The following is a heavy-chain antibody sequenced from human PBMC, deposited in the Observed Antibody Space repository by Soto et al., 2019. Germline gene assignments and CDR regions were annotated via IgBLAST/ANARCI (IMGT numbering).Heavy chain of an antibody. CDR2: ISSGRTYT. CDR3: ATMGSGYYYDY. J-gene: IGHJ4*02. D-gene: IGHD3-22*01. Sequence: EVQLVESEGGLVKPGGSLRLSCAASGFTFSRYSMNWVRQAPGKGLEWVSSISSGRTYTDYADSVKGRFTISGDNAKNSLYLQMNSLRAEDTAVYYCATMGSGYYYDYWGQGTLVTVSS. V-gene: IGHV3-21*01. CDR1: GFTFSRYS.